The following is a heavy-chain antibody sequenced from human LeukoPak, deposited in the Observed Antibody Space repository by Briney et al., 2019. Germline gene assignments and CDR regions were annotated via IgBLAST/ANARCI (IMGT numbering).Heavy chain of an antibody. V-gene: IGHV1-46*01. CDR2: ISPSGGST. J-gene: IGHJ5*02. Sequence: GASVKVSCKAFGYTFTSNYMHWVRQAPGQGPEWMGVISPSGGSTIYAQKFKGRVTLTRDMSTSTDYLELSSLRSEDTGVYYCERDISVRDEAWWFNPWGQGTLVTVSS. CDR1: GYTFTSNY. CDR3: ERDISVRDEAWWFNP. D-gene: IGHD5-24*01.